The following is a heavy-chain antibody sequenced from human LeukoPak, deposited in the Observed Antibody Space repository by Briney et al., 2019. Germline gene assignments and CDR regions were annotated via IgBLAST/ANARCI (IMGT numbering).Heavy chain of an antibody. D-gene: IGHD6-6*01. CDR2: FNSDGSSI. V-gene: IGHV3-74*01. J-gene: IGHJ4*02. CDR1: GFSFSNYW. Sequence: GGSLRLSCAGSGFSFSNYWMHWVRQAPGKGLVWVSRFNSDGSSISYADSVKGRFTVSRDNAKNTLYLHMDSLRAEDTAVYHCTRVSSSSDYFDYWGQGTLVTVSS. CDR3: TRVSSSSDYFDY.